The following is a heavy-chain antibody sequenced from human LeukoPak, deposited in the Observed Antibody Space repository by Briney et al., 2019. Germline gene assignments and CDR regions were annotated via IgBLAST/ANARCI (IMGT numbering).Heavy chain of an antibody. Sequence: GGSLRLSCAASGFTVRSIYMTWVRQAPGKGLEWVSSFYSGGSSYYADSVKGRFIISRDSSTDTLYLQMNSLRVEDTAVYFCARGRGYGYGFFDYWGQGTLVTVSS. D-gene: IGHD5-18*01. V-gene: IGHV3-53*01. J-gene: IGHJ4*02. CDR1: GFTVRSIY. CDR2: FYSGGSS. CDR3: ARGRGYGYGFFDY.